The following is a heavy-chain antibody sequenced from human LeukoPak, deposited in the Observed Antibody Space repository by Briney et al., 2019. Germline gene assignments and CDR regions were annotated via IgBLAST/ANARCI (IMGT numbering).Heavy chain of an antibody. Sequence: SETLSLTCAVSGYSITSGYYWGWIRQPPGKGLEWIGTIYHSGSTYYNPSLKSRVIVSVDTSKNQFSLKLSSVTAADTAVYYCVRSPFYYYHMDVWGKGTSVTVSS. J-gene: IGHJ6*03. CDR2: IYHSGST. CDR3: VRSPFYYYHMDV. CDR1: GYSITSGYY. V-gene: IGHV4-38-2*01.